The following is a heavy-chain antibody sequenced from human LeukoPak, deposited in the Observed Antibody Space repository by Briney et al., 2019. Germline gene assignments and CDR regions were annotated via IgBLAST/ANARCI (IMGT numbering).Heavy chain of an antibody. V-gene: IGHV3-30*14. Sequence: GGSLRLSCAASGFTFSSYAMHWVRQAPGKGLEWVAVISYDGSNKYYADSVKGRFTISRHNSKNTLYLQMNSLRAEDTAVYYCARDGPGRHGSGYDQWGQGTLVTVSS. CDR2: ISYDGSNK. J-gene: IGHJ4*02. D-gene: IGHD5-12*01. CDR1: GFTFSSYA. CDR3: ARDGPGRHGSGYDQ.